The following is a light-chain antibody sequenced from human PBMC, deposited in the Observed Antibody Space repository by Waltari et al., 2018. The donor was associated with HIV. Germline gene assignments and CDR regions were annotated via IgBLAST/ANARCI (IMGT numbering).Light chain of an antibody. Sequence: QSALAQPASVSGSPGQSITISCTGTRSDIGGYNSVSWYQQHPCKAPKLMIYEVSNRPSGVSNRFSGSKSVNTASLTISGLQAEDEADYYCTSYTSTDTLLFGGGTKLTVL. CDR3: TSYTSTDTLL. J-gene: IGLJ2*01. CDR1: RSDIGGYNS. CDR2: EVS. V-gene: IGLV2-14*01.